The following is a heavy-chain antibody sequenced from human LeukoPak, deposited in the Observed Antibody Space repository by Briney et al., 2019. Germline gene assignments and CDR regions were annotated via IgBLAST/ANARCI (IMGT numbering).Heavy chain of an antibody. CDR2: IYDDGSA. CDR3: ATGHVIAAAGQGNWFDP. CDR1: GGSIISGDSY. J-gene: IGHJ5*02. D-gene: IGHD6-13*01. Sequence: SETLSLTCTVSGGSIISGDSYWSWSRQPPGKGLEWFGYIYDDGSAYYNPSLKSRLTISVDTSKNQFSLKLSSVTAADTAVYYCATGHVIAAAGQGNWFDPWGQGTLVTVYS. V-gene: IGHV4-30-4*01.